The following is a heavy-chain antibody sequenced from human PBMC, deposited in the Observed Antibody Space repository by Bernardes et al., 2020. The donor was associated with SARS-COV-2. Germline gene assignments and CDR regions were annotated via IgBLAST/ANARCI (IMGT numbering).Heavy chain of an antibody. CDR3: ARRFRRNCSSTSCYISYYMDV. V-gene: IGHV4-34*01. CDR1: GGSFSGYY. D-gene: IGHD2-2*02. Sequence: SETLSLTCAVYGGSFSGYYWSWIRQPPGKGLEWIGEINHSGSTNYNPSLKSRVTISVDTSKNQFSLKLSSVTAADTAVYYCARRFRRNCSSTSCYISYYMDVWGKGTTVTVSS. CDR2: INHSGST. J-gene: IGHJ6*03.